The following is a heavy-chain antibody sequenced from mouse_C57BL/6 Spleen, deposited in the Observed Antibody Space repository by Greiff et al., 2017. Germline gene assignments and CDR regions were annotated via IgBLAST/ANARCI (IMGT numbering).Heavy chain of an antibody. Sequence: VQLQQSGAELVKPGASVKISCKASGYAFSSYWMNWVKQRPGKGLEWIGQIYPGDGDTNYNGKFKGKATLTADKSSSTAYMQLSSLTSEDSAVYFCARWGLTGTWDYWGQGTTLTVSS. J-gene: IGHJ2*01. V-gene: IGHV1-80*01. CDR2: IYPGDGDT. CDR3: ARWGLTGTWDY. D-gene: IGHD4-1*01. CDR1: GYAFSSYW.